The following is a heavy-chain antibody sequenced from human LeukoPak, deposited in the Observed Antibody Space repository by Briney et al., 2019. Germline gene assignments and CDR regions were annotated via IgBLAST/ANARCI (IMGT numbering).Heavy chain of an antibody. J-gene: IGHJ5*02. D-gene: IGHD4-17*01. CDR3: ARGDDYGDYGWFDP. V-gene: IGHV1-8*01. Sequence: GASVKVSCKASGYTFTSYDINWVRQATGQELEWMGWMNPNSGNTGYAQKFQGRVTMTRNTSISTAYMELSSLRSEDTAVYYCARGDDYGDYGWFDPWGQGTLVTVSS. CDR1: GYTFTSYD. CDR2: MNPNSGNT.